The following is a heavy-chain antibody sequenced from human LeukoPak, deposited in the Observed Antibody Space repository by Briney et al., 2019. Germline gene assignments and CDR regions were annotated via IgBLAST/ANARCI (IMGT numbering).Heavy chain of an antibody. V-gene: IGHV3-23*01. CDR1: GFTFSSYA. Sequence: GGSLRLSCAASGFTFSSYAMSWVRQAPGKGLEWVSGISGSGGSTYYADSVKGRFTISRDNSKNTLYLQMNSLRAEDTAVYYCARDPDYYDSSGYSDYWGQGTLVTVSS. D-gene: IGHD3-22*01. J-gene: IGHJ4*02. CDR3: ARDPDYYDSSGYSDY. CDR2: ISGSGGST.